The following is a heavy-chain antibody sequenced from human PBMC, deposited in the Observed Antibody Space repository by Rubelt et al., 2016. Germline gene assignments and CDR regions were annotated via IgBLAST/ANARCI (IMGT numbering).Heavy chain of an antibody. CDR3: ARGGGDDGPTPINYGMDV. V-gene: IGHV4-34*01. Sequence: QVQLQQWGAGLLKPSETLSLTCAVYGGSFSGYYWSWIRQPPGKGLEWIGEIDHSGSTNYNPSCRVRVACSLYTSKTQLSVKLNALTAADTAVYYCARGGGDDGPTPINYGMDVWGQGTTVTVSS. J-gene: IGHJ6*02. D-gene: IGHD4-17*01. CDR2: IDHSGST. CDR1: GGSFSGYY.